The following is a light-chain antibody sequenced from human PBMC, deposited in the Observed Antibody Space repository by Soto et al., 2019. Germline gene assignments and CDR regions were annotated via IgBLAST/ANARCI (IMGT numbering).Light chain of an antibody. CDR2: GAS. V-gene: IGKV3-15*01. CDR1: QSVSVN. Sequence: EIVMTQSPGILSVSPGERATLSCRASQSVSVNLAWYQQKPGQAPRLLIYGASTRATGIPARFSGSASGTDFTLTISRLEPEDFAVYYCQQRSNWPPTFGGGTRWIS. J-gene: IGKJ4*01. CDR3: QQRSNWPPT.